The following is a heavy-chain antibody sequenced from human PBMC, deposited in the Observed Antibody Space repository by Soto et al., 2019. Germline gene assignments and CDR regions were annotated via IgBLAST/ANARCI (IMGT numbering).Heavy chain of an antibody. Sequence: QVQLVESGGGVVQPGRSLRLSCAASGFTCSRYGMHWVRQAPGKGLEWVAVISYDGSNKYYADSVKGRFTISRDNSKNTLYLQMNSLRAEYTAVSYCSKEGPPYSNYFPSTPPVYYWGQGPLVTVAS. CDR1: GFTCSRYG. J-gene: IGHJ4*02. CDR3: SKEGPPYSNYFPSTPPVYY. D-gene: IGHD4-4*01. CDR2: ISYDGSNK. V-gene: IGHV3-30*18.